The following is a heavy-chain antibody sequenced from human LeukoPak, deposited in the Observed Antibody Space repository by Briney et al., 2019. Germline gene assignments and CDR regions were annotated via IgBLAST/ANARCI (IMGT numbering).Heavy chain of an antibody. CDR3: ARPANLYYASDAFDI. CDR2: IIPIFGTT. CDR1: GGTFSSYA. Sequence: GASVKVSCKASGGTFSSYAISWVRQAPGQGLEWMGGIIPIFGTTNYAQKFQDRVTITADKSTNTASMELRSLRSDDTAVYYCARPANLYYASDAFDIWGQGTMVTVSS. V-gene: IGHV1-69*06. D-gene: IGHD3-16*01. J-gene: IGHJ3*02.